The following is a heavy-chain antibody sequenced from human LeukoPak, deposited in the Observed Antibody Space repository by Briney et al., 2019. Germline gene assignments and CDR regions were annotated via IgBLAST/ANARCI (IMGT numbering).Heavy chain of an antibody. CDR3: AVGIPHTGMPPAGTRGGRGP. V-gene: IGHV3-7*01. CDR1: GFTFSSYW. Sequence: GGSLRLSCAASGFTFSSYWMSWVRQAPGKGLEWVANIKEDGSEKYYVDSVKGRFTISRDNAKNSVYLQMNSLRAEDTAIYYCAVGIPHTGMPPAGTRGGRGPWGQGTLVTVSS. CDR2: IKEDGSEK. D-gene: IGHD6-13*01. J-gene: IGHJ5*02.